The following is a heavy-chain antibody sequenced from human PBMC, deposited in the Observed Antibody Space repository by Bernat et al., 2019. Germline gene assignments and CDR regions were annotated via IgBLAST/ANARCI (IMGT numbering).Heavy chain of an antibody. CDR2: IYSGGNT. CDR1: GFTVSSNY. V-gene: IGHV3-53*02. J-gene: IGHJ6*03. Sequence: EVQLVETGGGLIQPGGSLRLSCAASGFTVSSNYMSWVRQAPGKGLEWVSVIYSGGNTYYADSVKGRFTISRDNSKNTLSLQMNSLRGEATAVYYCARGYGDYVNYYYMDVWGKGTTVTVSS. CDR3: ARGYGDYVNYYYMDV. D-gene: IGHD4-17*01.